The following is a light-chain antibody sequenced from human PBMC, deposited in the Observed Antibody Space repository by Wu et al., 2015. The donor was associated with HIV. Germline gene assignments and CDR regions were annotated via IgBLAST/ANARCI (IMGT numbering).Light chain of an antibody. V-gene: IGKV3-20*01. J-gene: IGKJ2*03. CDR3: QQHGSSLVS. Sequence: EIVLTQSPGTLSLSPGERATLSCRASQSVSSSYLAWFPQKPGQAPRLLIYGASSRATGIPDRFSGSGSGTDFTLSISRLEPEDFAVYYCQQHGSSLVSFGQGTKLEI. CDR1: QSVSSSY. CDR2: GAS.